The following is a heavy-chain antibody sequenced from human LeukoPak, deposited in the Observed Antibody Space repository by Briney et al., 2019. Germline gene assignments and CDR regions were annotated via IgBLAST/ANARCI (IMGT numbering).Heavy chain of an antibody. D-gene: IGHD2-15*01. CDR1: GFTFSSYA. J-gene: IGHJ6*02. CDR3: AKGGGGKGYYYGMDV. CDR2: ISGSGGTT. V-gene: IGHV3-23*01. Sequence: GGSLRLSCAASGFTFSSYAMSWVRQAPGKGLEWVSGISGSGGTTLYADSVKGRFTISRDNSKNTLYLQMNSLRAEDTAVYYCAKGGGGKGYYYGMDVWGQGTTVTVSS.